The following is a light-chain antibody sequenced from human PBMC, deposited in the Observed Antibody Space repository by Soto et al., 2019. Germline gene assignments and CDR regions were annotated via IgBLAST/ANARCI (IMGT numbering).Light chain of an antibody. CDR2: WAS. J-gene: IGKJ3*01. Sequence: DIVMTQSPDSLGVSPGERATINCKSSQNVLYNSNNKNYLAWYQQKPGQPPKLLIYWASTRQSGVPDRFRGSGSETDFSLTITSLQAEDVAIYYCQQYYSTPFTFGPETKVDIK. V-gene: IGKV4-1*01. CDR1: QNVLYNSNNKNY. CDR3: QQYYSTPFT.